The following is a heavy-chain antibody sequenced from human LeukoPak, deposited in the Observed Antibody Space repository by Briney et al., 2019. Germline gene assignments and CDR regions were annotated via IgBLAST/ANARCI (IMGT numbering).Heavy chain of an antibody. J-gene: IGHJ4*02. CDR1: GVSFSSYA. CDR2: MKGGGET. CDR3: ARASWVSTADAVW. V-gene: IGHV3-23*01. Sequence: GGSLRPSCAAYGVSFSSYAMSWVRQAPARGMEWVSRMKGGGETIYADSVKGRFTLSRDLSRNTVFLQLNNLRVEDTAIYYCARASWVSTADAVWWGQGTLVTVSS. D-gene: IGHD2-8*01.